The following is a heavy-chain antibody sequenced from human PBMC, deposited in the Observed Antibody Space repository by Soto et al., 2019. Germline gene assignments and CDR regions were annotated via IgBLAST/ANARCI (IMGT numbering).Heavy chain of an antibody. J-gene: IGHJ4*02. V-gene: IGHV3-30-3*01. Sequence: PGGSLRLSCAASGFTFSSYAMHWVRQAPGKGPEWVAVISYDGSNKYYADSVKGRFTISRDNSKNTLYLQMNSLRAEGTAVYYCARGVYTYYVWGSYRYSPLDYWGQGTLVTVSS. D-gene: IGHD3-16*02. CDR3: ARGVYTYYVWGSYRYSPLDY. CDR2: ISYDGSNK. CDR1: GFTFSSYA.